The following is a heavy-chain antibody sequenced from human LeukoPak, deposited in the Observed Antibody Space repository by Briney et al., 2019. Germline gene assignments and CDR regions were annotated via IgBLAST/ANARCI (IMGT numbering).Heavy chain of an antibody. CDR2: ITSGSSNI. CDR1: GFTFSTYS. V-gene: IGHV3-48*02. J-gene: IGHJ3*02. CDR3: ARDSSNKCSNSWHTFDI. D-gene: IGHD6-13*01. Sequence: GGSLRLSCAASGFTFSTYSMNWVRQAPGKGLEWVSYITSGSSNIQYADSVKGRFIISRDNAKNSLYLQMNSLRDEDTAVYYCARDSSNKCSNSWHTFDIWGQGTMVTVSS.